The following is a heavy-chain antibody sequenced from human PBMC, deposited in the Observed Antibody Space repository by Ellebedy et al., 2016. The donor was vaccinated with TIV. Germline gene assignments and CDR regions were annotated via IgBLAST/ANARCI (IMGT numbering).Heavy chain of an antibody. CDR1: GGPISGYY. D-gene: IGHD6-6*01. J-gene: IGHJ5*02. CDR2: IYYSGST. V-gene: IGHV4-59*01. Sequence: SETLSLTXAVSGGPISGYYWSWIRQPPGKGLEWIGYIYYSGSTNYNPSLKSRVTISVDTSKNQFSLKLSSVTAADTAVYYCARGAPGAARGHWFNPWGQGTLVTVSS. CDR3: ARGAPGAARGHWFNP.